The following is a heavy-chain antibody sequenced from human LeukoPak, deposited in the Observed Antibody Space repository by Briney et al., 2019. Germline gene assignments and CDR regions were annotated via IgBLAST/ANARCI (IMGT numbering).Heavy chain of an antibody. CDR2: IYYSGST. Sequence: PSETLSLTCTVSGGSVSSGSYYWSWIRQPPGKGLEWIGYIYYSGSTNYNPSLKSRVTISVDTSKNQFSLKLSSVTAADTAVYYCARVSSSPDEKLDYWGQGTLVTVSS. CDR3: ARVSSSPDEKLDY. CDR1: GGSVSSGSYY. D-gene: IGHD5-24*01. V-gene: IGHV4-61*01. J-gene: IGHJ4*02.